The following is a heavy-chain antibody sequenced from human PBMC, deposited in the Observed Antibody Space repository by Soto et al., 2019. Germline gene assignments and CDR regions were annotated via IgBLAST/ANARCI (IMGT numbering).Heavy chain of an antibody. J-gene: IGHJ6*03. Sequence: QVQLVESGGGLVKPGGSLRLSCAASGFTFSDYYMSWIRQAPGKGLEWVSYISSSGSTIYYADSVKGRFTISRDNAKNSLYLQMNSLRAEETAVYYCARDHRDQLLSHYYYYYMDVWGKGTTVTVSS. CDR2: ISSSGSTI. CDR3: ARDHRDQLLSHYYYYYMDV. D-gene: IGHD2-2*01. V-gene: IGHV3-11*01. CDR1: GFTFSDYY.